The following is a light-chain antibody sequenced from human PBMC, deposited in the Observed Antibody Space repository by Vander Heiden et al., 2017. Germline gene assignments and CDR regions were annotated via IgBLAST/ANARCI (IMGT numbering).Light chain of an antibody. Sequence: QSALTQPASVSGSPGQSLTISCTGTSSDVGSYNLVSWYQQHPGKAPKLMIYDVSKGPSGVSNRFSGSKSGNTASLTISGLQAEDEADYYCCSYAGSTTWVFGGGTKLTVL. CDR2: DVS. J-gene: IGLJ3*02. CDR3: CSYAGSTTWV. CDR1: SSDVGSYNL. V-gene: IGLV2-23*02.